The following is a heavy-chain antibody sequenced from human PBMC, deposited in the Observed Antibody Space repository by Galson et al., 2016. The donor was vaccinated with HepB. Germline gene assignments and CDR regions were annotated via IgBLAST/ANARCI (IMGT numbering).Heavy chain of an antibody. V-gene: IGHV3-15*07. CDR2: IKSKTDGGTT. D-gene: IGHD3-10*01. CDR1: SFTFSNAW. CDR3: STDLGYGAGSYYEELDY. J-gene: IGHJ4*02. Sequence: SLRLSCAGSSFTFSNAWMNWVRQAPGKGLEWVGRIKSKTDGGTTDYVAPVKGRFTISRDDSKNTLYLQMNSLKTEDTAVYYCSTDLGYGAGSYYEELDYWGQGTLVTVSS.